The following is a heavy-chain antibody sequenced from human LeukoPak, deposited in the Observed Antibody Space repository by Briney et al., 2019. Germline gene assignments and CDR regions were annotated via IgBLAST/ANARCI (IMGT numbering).Heavy chain of an antibody. D-gene: IGHD3-3*01. Sequence: GGSLRLSCAASGFTFSDYWMSWVRQAPGKGPEWVANIKQDGSEKKYVDSVRDRFTISRDNAKNSLSLQMNSLRGEDTAVYYCARLGFRSGYPQYWGQGTLVTVSS. CDR3: ARLGFRSGYPQY. CDR2: IKQDGSEK. J-gene: IGHJ4*02. CDR1: GFTFSDYW. V-gene: IGHV3-7*01.